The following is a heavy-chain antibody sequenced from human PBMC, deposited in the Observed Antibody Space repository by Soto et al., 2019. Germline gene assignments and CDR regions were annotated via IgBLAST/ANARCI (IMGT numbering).Heavy chain of an antibody. J-gene: IGHJ4*02. Sequence: GSLRLSCAASGFTFRHYSMHWVRQAPGKGLKWVAYISTSSSPRYYADSVEGRFTISRDNDRKSIYLEMSSLRDEDTAVYYCARDALPLYDSDGRHEGWGPGTLVTVSS. D-gene: IGHD3-22*01. CDR3: ARDALPLYDSDGRHEG. CDR1: GFTFRHYS. CDR2: ISTSSSPR. V-gene: IGHV3-48*02.